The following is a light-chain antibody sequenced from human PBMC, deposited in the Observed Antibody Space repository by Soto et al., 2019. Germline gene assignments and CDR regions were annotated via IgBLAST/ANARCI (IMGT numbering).Light chain of an antibody. CDR1: QSVSSSY. J-gene: IGKJ4*01. CDR2: GAS. Sequence: EVVLTQSPGTLSLSPGERATLSCRASQSVSSSYLAWYQQKPGQAPRLLIYGASSRATGIPARFSGSGSGTDFTLTISRLEPEDFAVYYCQQHNNWPLTFGGGTKVEFK. V-gene: IGKV3D-20*02. CDR3: QQHNNWPLT.